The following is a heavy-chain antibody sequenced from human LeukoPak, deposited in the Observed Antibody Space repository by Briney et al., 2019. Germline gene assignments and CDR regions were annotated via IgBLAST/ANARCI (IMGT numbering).Heavy chain of an antibody. J-gene: IGHJ4*02. CDR2: ISGSGGST. D-gene: IGHD3-22*01. CDR1: GFTFSSYA. V-gene: IGHV3-23*01. CDR3: AKRRYYDSSGLYYFDY. Sequence: GGSLRLSCAASGFTFSSYAMSWVRQAPGKGLEWVSAISGSGGSTYYADSVKGRFTISRDNSKNTLYLQMNSLRAEDTAAYYCAKRRYYDSSGLYYFDYWGQGTLVTVSS.